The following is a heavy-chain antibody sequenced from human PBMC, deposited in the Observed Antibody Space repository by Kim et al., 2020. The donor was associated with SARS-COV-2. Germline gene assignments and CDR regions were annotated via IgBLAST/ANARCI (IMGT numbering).Heavy chain of an antibody. J-gene: IGHJ2*01. D-gene: IGHD6-6*01. Sequence: GGSLRLSCAASGFTFSSYAMSWVRQAPGKGLEWVSAISGSGGSTYYADSVKGRFTISRDNSKNTLYLQMNSLRAEDTAVYYCAKAPGVAARPLRYFDLWGRGTLVTVSS. CDR3: AKAPGVAARPLRYFDL. CDR1: GFTFSSYA. V-gene: IGHV3-23*01. CDR2: ISGSGGST.